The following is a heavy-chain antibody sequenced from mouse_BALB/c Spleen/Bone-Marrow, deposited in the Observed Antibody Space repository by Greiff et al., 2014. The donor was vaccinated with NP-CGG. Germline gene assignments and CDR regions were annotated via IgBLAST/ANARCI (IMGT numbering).Heavy chain of an antibody. V-gene: IGHV1S81*02. CDR3: APYYYGSSYDFYWYFDV. CDR2: INPSNGRT. Sequence: QVQLQQSGVVLLTPGASVKLSCKASGYTFTSYWMSWVKQRPGQGLEWIGEINPSNGRTNYNEKFKSKATLTVDKSSSTAYMQLSSLKSEDSAVYYCAPYYYGSSYDFYWYFDVWGARTTVNVSS. D-gene: IGHD1-1*01. J-gene: IGHJ1*01. CDR1: GYTFTSYW.